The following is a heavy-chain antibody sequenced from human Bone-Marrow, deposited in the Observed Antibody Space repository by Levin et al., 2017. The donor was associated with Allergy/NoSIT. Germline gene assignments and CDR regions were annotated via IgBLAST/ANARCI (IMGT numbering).Heavy chain of an antibody. V-gene: IGHV3-23*01. CDR3: AKLGQKWLLTNLGAQYFDY. J-gene: IGHJ4*02. Sequence: GGSLRLSCAASGFTFSSYAMSWVRQAPGKGLEWVSAISGSGGSTYYADSVKGRFTISRDNSKNTLYLQMNSLRAEDTAVYYCAKLGQKWLLTNLGAQYFDYWGQGTLVTVSS. CDR2: ISGSGGST. D-gene: IGHD3-22*01. CDR1: GFTFSSYA.